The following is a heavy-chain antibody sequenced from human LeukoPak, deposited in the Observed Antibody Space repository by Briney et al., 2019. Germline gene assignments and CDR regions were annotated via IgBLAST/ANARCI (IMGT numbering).Heavy chain of an antibody. CDR3: ARASLQRGYSGYDFIGYYGMDV. CDR2: INPNSGGT. Sequence: ASVKVSCKASGGTFSSYAISWVRQAPGQGLEWMGWINPNSGGTNYAQKFQGRVTMTRDTSISTAYMELSRLRSDDTAVYYCARASLQRGYSGYDFIGYYGMDVWGQGTTVTVSS. J-gene: IGHJ6*02. D-gene: IGHD5-12*01. CDR1: GGTFSSYA. V-gene: IGHV1-2*02.